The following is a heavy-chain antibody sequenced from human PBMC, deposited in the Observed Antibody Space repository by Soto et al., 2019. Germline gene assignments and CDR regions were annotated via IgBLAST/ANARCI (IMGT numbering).Heavy chain of an antibody. CDR3: ARGIKYGDYSRWFDP. V-gene: IGHV1-3*01. CDR1: AYSVTSYT. D-gene: IGHD4-17*01. Sequence: SVKAYIKSSAYSVTSYTMHWARQAKGQRLEWMGWINGGNGNTYYSEHFQGRVTMTRDTSMSTAYMELSSLQSEDTAVYYCARGIKYGDYSRWFDPWGPGTLVTVSS. J-gene: IGHJ5*02. CDR2: INGGNGNT.